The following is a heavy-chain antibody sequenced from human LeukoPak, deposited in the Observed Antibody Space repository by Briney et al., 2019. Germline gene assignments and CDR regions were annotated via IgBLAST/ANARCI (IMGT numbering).Heavy chain of an antibody. CDR3: ARHVGLVEMATVDY. CDR1: GYIFTTYW. J-gene: IGHJ4*02. D-gene: IGHD5-24*01. Sequence: GESLKISCKASGYIFTTYWIGWVRQMPGKGLEWMGIIFPVDSDTRYSPSFQGQVTISADKSISTAYLQWSSLKASDTAMYYCARHVGLVEMATVDYWGQGTLVTVSS. V-gene: IGHV5-51*01. CDR2: IFPVDSDT.